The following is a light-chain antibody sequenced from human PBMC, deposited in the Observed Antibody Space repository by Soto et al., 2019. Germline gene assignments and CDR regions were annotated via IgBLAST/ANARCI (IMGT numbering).Light chain of an antibody. CDR2: EVS. CDR3: MQGTHWPWT. Sequence: DVVMTQSPLSLPVTLGQPASISCRSSESLIHSDGSTYLSWVQQRPGQSPRRLIYEVSDRDSGVPDRCSGSGSGTDFTLKISMVEAEDVGGYYSMQGTHWPWTFGQGTEVEIK. V-gene: IGKV2-30*02. CDR1: ESLIHSDGSTY. J-gene: IGKJ1*01.